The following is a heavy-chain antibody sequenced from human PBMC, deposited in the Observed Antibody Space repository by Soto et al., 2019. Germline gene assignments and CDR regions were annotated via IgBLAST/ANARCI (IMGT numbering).Heavy chain of an antibody. CDR1: GYTFTSYG. J-gene: IGHJ6*02. D-gene: IGHD6-13*01. V-gene: IGHV1-18*01. CDR2: ISAYNGNT. CDR3: ARTVIAAVSFWDYYGMDV. Sequence: EASVKVSCKASGYTFTSYGISWVRQAPGQGLEWMGWISAYNGNTNYAQKLQGRVTMTTDTSTSTAYMELRSLRSDDTAVYYCARTVIAAVSFWDYYGMDVWGQGTTVTVSS.